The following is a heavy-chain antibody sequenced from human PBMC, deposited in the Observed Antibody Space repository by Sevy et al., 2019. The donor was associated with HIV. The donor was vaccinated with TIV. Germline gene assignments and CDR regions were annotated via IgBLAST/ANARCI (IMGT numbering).Heavy chain of an antibody. CDR1: GFSVSTHA. CDR2: ISYDGSSK. Sequence: GGSLRLSCAASGFSVSTHAMHWVRQAPGKGLEWVALISYDGSSKYYGNSVKGPLTISRDNSKNTLYLQMSSLRPDDTAVYYCTRDAGYSTGWYPSDYWGQGTLVTVSS. V-gene: IGHV3-30-3*01. D-gene: IGHD6-19*01. J-gene: IGHJ4*02. CDR3: TRDAGYSTGWYPSDY.